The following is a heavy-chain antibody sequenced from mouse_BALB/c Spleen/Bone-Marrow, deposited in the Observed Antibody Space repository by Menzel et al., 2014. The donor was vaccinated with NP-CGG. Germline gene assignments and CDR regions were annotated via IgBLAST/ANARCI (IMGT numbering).Heavy chain of an antibody. D-gene: IGHD2-2*01. J-gene: IGHJ3*01. Sequence: LQQSGSELVRPGASVKLSCKASGYTFTSYWMHWVKQRPGQGLEWIGNIYPGSGTAKYDEKFKNKATLTVDTSSSTAYMQLSSLTSEDSAVYYCARFDGYDVGFAYWGQGTLVTAS. CDR3: ARFDGYDVGFAY. CDR1: GYTFTSYW. CDR2: IYPGSGTA. V-gene: IGHV1S22*01.